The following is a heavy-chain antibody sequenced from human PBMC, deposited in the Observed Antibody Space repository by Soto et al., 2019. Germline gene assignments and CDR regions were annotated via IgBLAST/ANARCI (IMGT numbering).Heavy chain of an antibody. CDR2: INHSGST. J-gene: IGHJ6*02. V-gene: IGHV4-34*01. Sequence: XETLSLTCAVDGWSFSGYYWSWIRQPPGKGLEWIGEINHSGSTNYNPSLKSRVTISVDTSKNQFSLKLSSVTAADTAVYYCRVDMWSYGLGMDVWGQGTTVTVSS. D-gene: IGHD3-10*01. CDR1: GWSFSGYY. CDR3: RVDMWSYGLGMDV.